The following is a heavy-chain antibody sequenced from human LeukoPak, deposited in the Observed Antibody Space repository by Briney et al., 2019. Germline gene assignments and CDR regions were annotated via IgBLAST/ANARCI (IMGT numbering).Heavy chain of an antibody. Sequence: GESLRLSCAASGFTFTDYWMSWVRQAPGKGLEWVANIKRDGSEKYYVDSVKGRFTISRDNAKNSLYLQMNTLRVEDTAVYYCAQGGATISDYWGQGTLVTVSS. V-gene: IGHV3-7*01. CDR1: GFTFTDYW. CDR2: IKRDGSEK. D-gene: IGHD5-12*01. J-gene: IGHJ4*02. CDR3: AQGGATISDY.